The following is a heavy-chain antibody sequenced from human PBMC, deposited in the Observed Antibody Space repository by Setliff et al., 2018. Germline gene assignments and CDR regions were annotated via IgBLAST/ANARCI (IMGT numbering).Heavy chain of an antibody. CDR3: AKGCHAGCFWSDC. V-gene: IGHV3-23*03. D-gene: IGHD2-15*01. CDR1: GFTFSSYG. CDR2: IYSGGSST. J-gene: IGHJ4*02. Sequence: LRLSCAASGFTFSSYGMIWVRQAPGKGLEWVSIIYSGGSSTYYGDSVKGRFTVSRDDSKNTLYLQMNSLRAEDTAVYYCAKGCHAGCFWSDCWGQGTLVTVSS.